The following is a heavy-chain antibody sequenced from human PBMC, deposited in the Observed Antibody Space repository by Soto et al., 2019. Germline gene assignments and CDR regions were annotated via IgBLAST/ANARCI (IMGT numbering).Heavy chain of an antibody. V-gene: IGHV3-48*02. J-gene: IGHJ4*02. Sequence: EVQLVESGGDLVQPGGSLRLSCAASGFSFSSSNMNWVRQAPGRGLEWVSYIGTGTTSTYYADSVKGRFTISRDNARNSLYLKLNGLTEEDTALYYCARHSEYCSNGVCFGYFDYWGQGTLVTVSS. CDR3: ARHSEYCSNGVCFGYFDY. D-gene: IGHD2-8*01. CDR2: IGTGTTST. CDR1: GFSFSSSN.